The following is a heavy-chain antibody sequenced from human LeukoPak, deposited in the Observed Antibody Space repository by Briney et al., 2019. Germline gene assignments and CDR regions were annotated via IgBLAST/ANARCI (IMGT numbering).Heavy chain of an antibody. J-gene: IGHJ6*02. V-gene: IGHV3-33*06. CDR2: IWYDASNK. CDR1: GFTFSNYV. D-gene: IGHD3-22*01. Sequence: PGGSLRLSCAASGFTFSNYVMHWVRQAPGKGLEWVALIWYDASNKYYADSVKGRFTISRDNSKNTLYLQMNSLRAEDTAVYYCAKSDRFYYDSSGYFLRYYYYGMDVWGQGTTVTVSS. CDR3: AKSDRFYYDSSGYFLRYYYYGMDV.